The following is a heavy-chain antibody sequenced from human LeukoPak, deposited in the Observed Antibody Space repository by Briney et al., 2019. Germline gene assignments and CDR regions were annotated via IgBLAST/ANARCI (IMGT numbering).Heavy chain of an antibody. J-gene: IGHJ5*02. Sequence: KTSETLSLTCAVYGGSFSGYYWSWIRQPPGKGLEWIGEINHSGSTNYNPSLKSRVTISVDTSKNQFSLKLSSVTAADTAVYYCARGNVEYSGSYSGWFDPWGQGTLVTVSS. V-gene: IGHV4-34*01. CDR2: INHSGST. D-gene: IGHD1-26*01. CDR1: GGSFSGYY. CDR3: ARGNVEYSGSYSGWFDP.